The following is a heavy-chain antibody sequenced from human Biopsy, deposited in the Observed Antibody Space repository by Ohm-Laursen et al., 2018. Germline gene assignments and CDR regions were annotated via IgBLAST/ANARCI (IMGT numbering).Heavy chain of an antibody. CDR3: AKAGQTSGEYVVPRHFDS. J-gene: IGHJ4*02. V-gene: IGHV1-69*06. CDR1: GYNFDIYP. CDR2: IVPLFETT. D-gene: IGHD2-15*01. Sequence: GASVKVSCNASGYNFDIYPLFWVRQAPGQGFEWMGGIVPLFETTGSAQKFQGRVTITADRSTTTAYIELSGLTSEDTAIYYCAKAGQTSGEYVVPRHFDSWGQGTRVTVSS.